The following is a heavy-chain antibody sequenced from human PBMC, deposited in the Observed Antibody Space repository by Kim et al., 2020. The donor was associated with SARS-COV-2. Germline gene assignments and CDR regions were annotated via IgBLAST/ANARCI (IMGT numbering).Heavy chain of an antibody. CDR3: ARANSDCSSTSCYRFDY. D-gene: IGHD2-2*02. V-gene: IGHV3-30*07. J-gene: IGHJ4*02. Sequence: VKGRFTISRDNSKNTLYLQMNSLRAEDTALYYCARANSDCSSTSCYRFDYWGLGTLVTVSS.